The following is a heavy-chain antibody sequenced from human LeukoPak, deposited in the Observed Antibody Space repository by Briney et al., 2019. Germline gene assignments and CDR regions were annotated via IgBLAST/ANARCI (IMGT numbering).Heavy chain of an antibody. CDR3: ARVQSFRGLLVVYAPTYYYYYMDV. V-gene: IGHV4-34*01. J-gene: IGHJ6*03. D-gene: IGHD2-8*02. Sequence: SETPSLTCAVYGGSFSGYYWSWIRQPPGKGLEWIGEINHSGSTNYSPSLKSRVTISVDTSKNQFSLKLSSVTAADTAVYYCARVQSFRGLLVVYAPTYYYYYMDVWGKGTTVTVSS. CDR1: GGSFSGYY. CDR2: INHSGST.